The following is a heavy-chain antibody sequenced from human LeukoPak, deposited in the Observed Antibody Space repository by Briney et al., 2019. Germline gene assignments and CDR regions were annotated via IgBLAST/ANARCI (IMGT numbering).Heavy chain of an antibody. J-gene: IGHJ3*02. CDR3: ARGYCSSTSCYGDASDI. V-gene: IGHV4-34*01. Sequence: SETLSLTCAVYGGSFSGYYWSWIRQPPGKGLEWIGEINHSGSTNYNPSLKSRVTISVDTSKNQFSLKLSSVTAADTAVYYCARGYCSSTSCYGDASDIWGQGTMVTVSS. D-gene: IGHD2-2*01. CDR1: GGSFSGYY. CDR2: INHSGST.